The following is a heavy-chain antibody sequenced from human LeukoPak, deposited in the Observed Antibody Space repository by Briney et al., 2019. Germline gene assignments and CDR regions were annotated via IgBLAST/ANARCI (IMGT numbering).Heavy chain of an antibody. D-gene: IGHD2-15*01. CDR3: ARKAYCSGGNCYLDY. CDR1: GYTFATYY. J-gene: IGHJ4*02. CDR2: VNPSGGGT. Sequence: ASVKVSCKASGYTFATYYIHWVRQAPGQGLEWMGVVNPSGGGTTYAQMFQGRVTMTRDTSTSTVYMELRGLRSKDTAVYYCARKAYCSGGNCYLDYWGQGTLVTISS. V-gene: IGHV1-46*01.